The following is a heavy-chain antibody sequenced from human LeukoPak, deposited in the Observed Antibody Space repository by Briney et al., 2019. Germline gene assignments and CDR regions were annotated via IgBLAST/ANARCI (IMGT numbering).Heavy chain of an antibody. CDR2: ISSSGSTI. J-gene: IGHJ4*02. V-gene: IGHV3-11*01. CDR1: GLTFSDYY. D-gene: IGHD3-3*01. CDR3: ARYPAYYDFWSGYYIWYFDY. Sequence: GGSLRLSCAASGLTFSDYYMSWIRQAPGKGLEWVSYISSSGSTIYYADSVKGRFTISRDNAKNSLYLQMNSLRAEDTAVYYCARYPAYYDFWSGYYIWYFDYWGQGTLVTVSS.